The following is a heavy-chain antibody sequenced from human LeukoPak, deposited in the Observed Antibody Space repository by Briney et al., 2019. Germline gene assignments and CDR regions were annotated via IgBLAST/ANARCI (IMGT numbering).Heavy chain of an antibody. CDR3: ARELLDWYYMDV. Sequence: ASVKVSCKASGYTSTSYGISWVRQAPGQGLEWMGWISAYNGNTNYAQKLQGRVTMTTDTSTSTAYMELRSLRSDNTAVYYCARELLDWYYMDVWGKGTTVTISS. CDR1: GYTSTSYG. CDR2: ISAYNGNT. J-gene: IGHJ6*03. D-gene: IGHD3/OR15-3a*01. V-gene: IGHV1-18*01.